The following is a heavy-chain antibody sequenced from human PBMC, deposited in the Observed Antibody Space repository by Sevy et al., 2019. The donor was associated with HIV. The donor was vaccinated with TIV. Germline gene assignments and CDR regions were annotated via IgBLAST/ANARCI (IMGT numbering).Heavy chain of an antibody. CDR2: IVVGSGNT. D-gene: IGHD2-21*01. J-gene: IGHJ4*02. CDR1: GFTFTSSA. Sequence: ASVKVSCKASGFTFTSSAVQWERQARGQRLEWIGWIVVGSGNTNYAQKFQERVTITRDLSTSTAYMELSSLRSEDTAVYYCAAEGRLLHLFNFDYWGQGTLVTVSS. CDR3: AAEGRLLHLFNFDY. V-gene: IGHV1-58*01.